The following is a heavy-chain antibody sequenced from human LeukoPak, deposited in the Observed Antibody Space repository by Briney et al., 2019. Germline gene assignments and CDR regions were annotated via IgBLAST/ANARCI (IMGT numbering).Heavy chain of an antibody. CDR3: ARDNGGSGV. CDR2: ISDSGGST. D-gene: IGHD1-26*01. Sequence: PGGSLRLSCAVSGITLSNYGMSWVRQAPGKGLEWVAGISDSGGSTYYADSVKGRFTISRDDSKNTLYLQMNSLRAEDTAVYYCARDNGGSGVWGQGTLVTVSS. J-gene: IGHJ4*02. V-gene: IGHV3-23*01. CDR1: GITLSNYG.